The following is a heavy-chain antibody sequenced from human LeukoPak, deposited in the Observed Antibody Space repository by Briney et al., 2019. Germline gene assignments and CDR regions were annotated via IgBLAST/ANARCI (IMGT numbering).Heavy chain of an antibody. Sequence: PGGSLRLSCAASGFTFSTYFMHWVRQAPGKGLVWVSRINSDGSTTSLADSVKGRFTISRDNAKNTLYLQMDSLRAEGTAVYFCARGVHYGSDYWGQGTLVTVSS. CDR2: INSDGSTT. CDR1: GFTFSTYF. J-gene: IGHJ4*02. CDR3: ARGVHYGSDY. V-gene: IGHV3-74*01. D-gene: IGHD4-17*01.